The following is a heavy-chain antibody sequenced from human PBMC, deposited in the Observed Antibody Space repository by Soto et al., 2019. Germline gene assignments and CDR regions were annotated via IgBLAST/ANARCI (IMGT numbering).Heavy chain of an antibody. Sequence: ASVKVSCKASGYTFTSYYMHWVRQAPGQGLEWMGIINPSGGSTSYAQKFQGRVTMTRDTSTSTVYMELSSLRSEDTAVYYCARDSSGYSVSYGMDVWGQGTTVTVSS. V-gene: IGHV1-46*01. D-gene: IGHD3-22*01. CDR3: ARDSSGYSVSYGMDV. CDR2: INPSGGST. CDR1: GYTFTSYY. J-gene: IGHJ6*02.